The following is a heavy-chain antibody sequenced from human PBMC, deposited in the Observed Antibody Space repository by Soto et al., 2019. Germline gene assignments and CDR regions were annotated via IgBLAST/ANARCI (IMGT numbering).Heavy chain of an antibody. CDR1: GYTFTSYD. D-gene: IGHD4-17*01. V-gene: IGHV1-8*01. CDR3: ARAPVDVTTVTSYYYYYMYV. J-gene: IGHJ6*03. CDR2: MNPNSGNT. Sequence: ASVKVSCKASGYTFTSYDINWVRQATGQGLEWMGWMNPNSGNTGYAQKFQGRVTMTRNTSISTAYMELSSLRSEDTAVYYCARAPVDVTTVTSYYYYYMYVWGKGTTVTVSS.